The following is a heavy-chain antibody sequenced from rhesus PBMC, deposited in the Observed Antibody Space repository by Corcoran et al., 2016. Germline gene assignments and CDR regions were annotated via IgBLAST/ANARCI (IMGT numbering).Heavy chain of an antibody. J-gene: IGHJ4*01. CDR3: AREKDDY. Sequence: QVQLQESGPGLVKPSETLSLTCTVSGASISSNWWTWIHPPPGKGLEWIGDIDGNSGRTNYNPSLKSRVTISKDASKNHFSLKLSSVTAADTAVYYCAREKDDYWGQGVLVTVSS. CDR2: IDGNSGRT. CDR1: GASISSNW. V-gene: IGHV4-80*01.